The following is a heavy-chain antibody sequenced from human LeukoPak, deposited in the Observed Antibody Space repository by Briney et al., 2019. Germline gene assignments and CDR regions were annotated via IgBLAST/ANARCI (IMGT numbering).Heavy chain of an antibody. CDR3: VHPTGEGWFYFPY. CDR2: IGGDADGT. V-gene: IGHV3-23*01. Sequence: GGSLRPSCAASGFTVTNFAIAWVRQAPGKGLEWVAAIGGDADGTTYPDRVRGRFFLSRDSSKNTLYLQMNVLTVEDTAVYHCVHPTGEGWFYFPYWGQGTPVTVSS. D-gene: IGHD7-27*01. J-gene: IGHJ4*02. CDR1: GFTVTNFA.